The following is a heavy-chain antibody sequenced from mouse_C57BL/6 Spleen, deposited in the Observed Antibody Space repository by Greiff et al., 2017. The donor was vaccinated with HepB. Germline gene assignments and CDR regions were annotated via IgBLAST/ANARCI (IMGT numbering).Heavy chain of an antibody. J-gene: IGHJ3*01. CDR2: INPYNGDT. D-gene: IGHD1-1*01. V-gene: IGHV1-20*01. CDR1: GYSFTGYF. CDR3: ARDYGSSYAWFAY. Sequence: EVKLKQSGPELVKPGDSVKISCKASGYSFTGYFMNWVMQSHGKSLEWIGRINPYNGDTFYNQKFKGKATLTVDKSSSTAHMELRSLTSEDSAVYYCARDYGSSYAWFAYWGQGTLVTVSA.